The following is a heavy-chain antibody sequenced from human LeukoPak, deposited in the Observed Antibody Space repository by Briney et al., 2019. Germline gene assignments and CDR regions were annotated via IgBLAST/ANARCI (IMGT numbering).Heavy chain of an antibody. CDR3: ARDRRDTSGATIDYYFDY. V-gene: IGHV4-31*03. CDR2: IYYSGST. Sequence: SQTLSLTCTVSGGSISSGAYYWSWIRQHPGKGLEWIGYIYYSGSTYYNPSLKSRVTISVDTSKNQFSLKLSSVTAADTAVYYCARDRRDTSGATIDYYFDYWGQGTLVTVSS. CDR1: GGSISSGAYY. D-gene: IGHD5-12*01. J-gene: IGHJ4*02.